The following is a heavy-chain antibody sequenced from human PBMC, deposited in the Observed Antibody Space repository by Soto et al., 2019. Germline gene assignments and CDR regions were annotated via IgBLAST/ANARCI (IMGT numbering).Heavy chain of an antibody. CDR3: ARGAVLRYFDWLLDYFDY. J-gene: IGHJ4*02. D-gene: IGHD3-9*01. Sequence: PSETLSLTCTVSGGSISSGGYYRSWIRQHPGKGLEWIGYIYYSGSTYYNPSLKSRVTISVDTSKNQFSLKLSSVTAADTAVYYCARGAVLRYFDWLLDYFDYWGQGTLVTVSS. CDR2: IYYSGST. CDR1: GGSISSGGYY. V-gene: IGHV4-31*03.